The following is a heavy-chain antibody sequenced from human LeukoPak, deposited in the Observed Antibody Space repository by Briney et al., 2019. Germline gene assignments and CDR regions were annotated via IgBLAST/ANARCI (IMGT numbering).Heavy chain of an antibody. CDR1: GFTFSSFE. Sequence: GGSLRLSCAASGFTFSSFEMNWVRQAPGKGLEWVSAISGSGGSTYYADSVKGRFTISRDNSKSTLSLQMNSLRAEDTAIYYCATYRQVLLPFESWGQGTLVTVSS. CDR3: ATYRQVLLPFES. J-gene: IGHJ4*02. V-gene: IGHV3-23*01. D-gene: IGHD2-8*02. CDR2: ISGSGGST.